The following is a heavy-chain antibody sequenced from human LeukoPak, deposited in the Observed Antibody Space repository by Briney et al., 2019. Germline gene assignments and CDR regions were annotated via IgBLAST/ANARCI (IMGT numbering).Heavy chain of an antibody. CDR1: GFTFSNYW. V-gene: IGHV3-7*01. D-gene: IGHD3-22*01. CDR3: AIVGYDSSCYYYY. Sequence: GGSLRLSCAASGFTFSNYWMSWVRQAPGKGLEWVANIKEDGSEKYYVDSVKGRFTISRDNAENSLYLQMNNLRAEDTAVFYCAIVGYDSSCYYYYWGQGTLVTVSS. CDR2: IKEDGSEK. J-gene: IGHJ4*02.